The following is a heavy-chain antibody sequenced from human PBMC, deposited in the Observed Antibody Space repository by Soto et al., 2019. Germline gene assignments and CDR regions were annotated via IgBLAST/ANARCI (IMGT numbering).Heavy chain of an antibody. Sequence: SVQVSCQASGGTFSSYAISWVRQAPGQGLEWMGGIIPIFGTANYAQKFQGRVTITADESTSTAYMELSSLRSEDTAVYYCATGGNKLFDYWGQGTLVTVSS. CDR3: ATGGNKLFDY. J-gene: IGHJ4*02. V-gene: IGHV1-69*13. D-gene: IGHD3-10*01. CDR2: IIPIFGTA. CDR1: GGTFSSYA.